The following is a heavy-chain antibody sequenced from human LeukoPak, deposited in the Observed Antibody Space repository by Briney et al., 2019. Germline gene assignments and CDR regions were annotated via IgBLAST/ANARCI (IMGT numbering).Heavy chain of an antibody. Sequence: GGSLRLSCAASGFTFSSYWMSWVRQAPGKGLEWVANIKQDGSEKYYVDSVKGRFTISRDNAKNSLYLQMNSLRAEDTAVYYCARDPRVGATTFDYWGQGTLVTVSS. CDR2: IKQDGSEK. CDR3: ARDPRVGATTFDY. V-gene: IGHV3-7*01. CDR1: GFTFSSYW. J-gene: IGHJ4*02. D-gene: IGHD1-26*01.